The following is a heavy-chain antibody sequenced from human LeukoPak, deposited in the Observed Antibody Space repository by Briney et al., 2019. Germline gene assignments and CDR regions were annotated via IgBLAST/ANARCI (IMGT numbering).Heavy chain of an antibody. Sequence: GGSLRLSCAASGFTFNTYSMSWVRQAPGKGLEWVSGISGSGGSTFYADSVKGRFTISRDNSENTLYLQMNSLRAEDTAVYYCARNRELIDYWGQGTLVTVSS. J-gene: IGHJ4*02. V-gene: IGHV3-23*01. CDR1: GFTFNTYS. CDR2: ISGSGGST. D-gene: IGHD3-10*01. CDR3: ARNRELIDY.